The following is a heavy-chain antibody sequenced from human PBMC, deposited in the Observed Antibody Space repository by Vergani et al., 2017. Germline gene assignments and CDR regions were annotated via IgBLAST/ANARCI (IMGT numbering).Heavy chain of an antibody. Sequence: VQLVQSGAEVKKPGATVKISCKVSGYTFTDYYMHWVQQAPGKGLEWMGRIIPILGIANYAQKFQGRVTITADKSTSTAYMELSSLRSEDTAVYYCARDEGYYYDSSGYTDAFDIWGQGTMVTVSS. D-gene: IGHD3-22*01. CDR3: ARDEGYYYDSSGYTDAFDI. V-gene: IGHV1-69*04. CDR1: GYTFTDYY. CDR2: IIPILGIA. J-gene: IGHJ3*02.